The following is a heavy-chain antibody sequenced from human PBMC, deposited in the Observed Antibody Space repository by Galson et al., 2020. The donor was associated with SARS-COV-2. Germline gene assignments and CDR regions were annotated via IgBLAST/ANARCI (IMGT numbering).Heavy chain of an antibody. CDR1: GGSISSSSYY. CDR3: ARDSIWGSYRGFDY. Sequence: SETLSLTCTVSGGSISSSSYYWGWIRQPPGKGLEWIGSIYYSGSTYYNPSLKSRVTISVDTSKNQFSLKLSSVTAADTAVYYCARDSIWGSYRGFDYWGQGTLVTVSS. J-gene: IGHJ4*02. D-gene: IGHD3-16*02. CDR2: IYYSGST. V-gene: IGHV4-39*07.